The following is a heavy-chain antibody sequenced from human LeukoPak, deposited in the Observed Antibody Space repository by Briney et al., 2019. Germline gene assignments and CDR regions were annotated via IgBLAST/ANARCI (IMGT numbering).Heavy chain of an antibody. J-gene: IGHJ3*02. CDR1: GYTFTSYG. D-gene: IGHD3-22*01. CDR2: ISAYNGNA. V-gene: IGHV1-18*01. CDR3: ASSHYYDSSGYYSFRAFDT. Sequence: ASVKVSCKASGYTFTSYGISWVRQAPGQGLEWMGWISAYNGNANFAQKFQDRVTLTTDTSTSTAYMELRSLRSDDTAVYYCASSHYYDSSGYYSFRAFDTWGQGTMVTVSS.